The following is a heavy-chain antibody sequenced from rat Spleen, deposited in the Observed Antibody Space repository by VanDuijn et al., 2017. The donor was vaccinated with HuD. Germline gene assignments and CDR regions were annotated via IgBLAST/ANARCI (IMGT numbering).Heavy chain of an antibody. CDR3: ARLYSSYNLFDY. D-gene: IGHD1-2*01. Sequence: EVQLVESGGGLVQPGRSLKFSCAASGFTFSDYAMAWVRQAPKKGLEWVATIIYDGSSTYYRDSVKGRFTISRDNAKSTLYLQMDSLRSEDTATYYCARLYSSYNLFDYWGQGVMVTVSS. V-gene: IGHV5-17*01. CDR2: IIYDGSST. J-gene: IGHJ2*01. CDR1: GFTFSDYA.